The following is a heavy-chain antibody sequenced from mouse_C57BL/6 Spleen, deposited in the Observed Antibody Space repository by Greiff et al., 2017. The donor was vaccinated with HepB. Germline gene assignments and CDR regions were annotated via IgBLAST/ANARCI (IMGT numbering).Heavy chain of an antibody. Sequence: EVQVVESEGGLVQPGSSMKLSCTASGFTFSDYYMAWVRQVPEKGLEWVANINYDGSSTYYLDSLKSRFIISRDNAKNILYLQMSSLKSEDTATYYCAREDDYYFDYWGQGTTLSVSS. CDR3: AREDDYYFDY. D-gene: IGHD2-4*01. V-gene: IGHV5-16*01. CDR2: INYDGSST. CDR1: GFTFSDYY. J-gene: IGHJ2*01.